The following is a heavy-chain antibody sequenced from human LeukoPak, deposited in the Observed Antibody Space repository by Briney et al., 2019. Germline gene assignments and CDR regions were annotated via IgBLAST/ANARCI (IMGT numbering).Heavy chain of an antibody. V-gene: IGHV4-34*01. CDR3: ARSRRDGYNSYYFDY. CDR1: GGSFSGYY. J-gene: IGHJ4*02. Sequence: SETLSLTCAVYGGSFSGYYWSWIRQPPGKGLEWIGSIYYSGSTYYNPSLKSRVTISVDTSKNQFSLKLSSVTAADTAVYYCARSRRDGYNSYYFDYWGQGTLVTVSS. CDR2: IYYSGST. D-gene: IGHD5-24*01.